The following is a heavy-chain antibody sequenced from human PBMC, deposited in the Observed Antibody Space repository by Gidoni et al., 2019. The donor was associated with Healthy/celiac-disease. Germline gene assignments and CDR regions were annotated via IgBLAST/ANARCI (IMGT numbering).Heavy chain of an antibody. CDR3: ARGMGTISPYYYYYMDV. V-gene: IGHV1-69*04. Sequence: RFQGRVTITADKSTSTAYMELSSLRSEDTAVYYCARGMGTISPYYYYYMDVWGKGTTVTVSS. J-gene: IGHJ6*03. D-gene: IGHD3-3*01.